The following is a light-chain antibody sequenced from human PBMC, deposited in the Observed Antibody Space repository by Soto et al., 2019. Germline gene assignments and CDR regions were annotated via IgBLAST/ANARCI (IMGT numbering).Light chain of an antibody. J-gene: IGKJ1*01. CDR2: GAS. Sequence: EIVLTQSPGTLSLSPGERATLSCRASQSVSSSYLACYPQKPGQAPRLLIYGASSRATGIPDRFSGSGSGTDFTLTISRLEPEDFAVYYCQQYGSSAWTFGQGTKVEIK. CDR3: QQYGSSAWT. V-gene: IGKV3-20*01. CDR1: QSVSSSY.